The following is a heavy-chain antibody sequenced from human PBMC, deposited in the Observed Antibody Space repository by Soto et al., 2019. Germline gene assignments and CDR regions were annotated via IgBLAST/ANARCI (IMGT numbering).Heavy chain of an antibody. J-gene: IGHJ4*02. CDR1: EFMFSNYA. CDR3: AKAEKSSAVAGYFDS. V-gene: IGHV3-23*01. D-gene: IGHD6-19*01. Sequence: PGGSLRLSCTASEFMFSNYAMNWVRQAPGKGLEWVSAISGSVGITYYADSVKGRFTISRDNSKNTLYLQMNSLRAEDTAVYYCAKAEKSSAVAGYFDSWGQGTLVTVSS. CDR2: ISGSVGIT.